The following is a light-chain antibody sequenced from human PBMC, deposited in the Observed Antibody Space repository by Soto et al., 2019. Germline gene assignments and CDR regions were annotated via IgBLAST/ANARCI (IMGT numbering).Light chain of an antibody. CDR3: QQYNNWLGA. CDR1: QSVSSN. J-gene: IGKJ1*01. Sequence: EIVMTQSRATLSVSPGERATLSCRASQSVSSNLAWYQQKPGQAPRLLIYGASTRATGIPARFSGSGSGTEFTLTISSLQSEDFAVYYCQQYNNWLGAFGQGTKV. CDR2: GAS. V-gene: IGKV3-15*01.